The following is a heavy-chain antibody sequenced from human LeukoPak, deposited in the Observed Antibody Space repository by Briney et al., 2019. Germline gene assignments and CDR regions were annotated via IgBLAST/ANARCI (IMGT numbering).Heavy chain of an antibody. CDR2: IYYSGST. J-gene: IGHJ4*02. CDR3: ARGTYGSSWQLEHFDY. Sequence: SETLSLTCTVSGGSISSYYWSWIRQPPGKGLEWIGYIYYSGSTNYNPSLKSRVTISVDTSKNQFSLKLSSLTAADTAVYYCARGTYGSSWQLEHFDYWGQGHLVTVSS. D-gene: IGHD6-13*01. V-gene: IGHV4-59*01. CDR1: GGSISSYY.